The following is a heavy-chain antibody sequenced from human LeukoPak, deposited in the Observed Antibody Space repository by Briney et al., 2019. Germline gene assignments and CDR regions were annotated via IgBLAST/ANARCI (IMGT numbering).Heavy chain of an antibody. CDR3: ARNMSQDIVLITN. CDR2: IYHSGST. Sequence: SETLSLTCAVSGYSISSGYYWGWIRQPPGKGLEWIGSIYHSGSTYYNPSLKSRVTISVDTSKNQFSLKLSSVTAADTALYYCARNMSQDIVLITNWGQGTLVTVSS. D-gene: IGHD2-8*01. J-gene: IGHJ4*02. V-gene: IGHV4-38-2*01. CDR1: GYSISSGYY.